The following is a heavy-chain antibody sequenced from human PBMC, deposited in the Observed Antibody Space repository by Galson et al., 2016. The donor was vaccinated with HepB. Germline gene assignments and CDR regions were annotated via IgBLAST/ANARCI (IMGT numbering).Heavy chain of an antibody. CDR3: ARSYLLGRGFGW. J-gene: IGHJ4*02. CDR1: GDSVSSNSAG. V-gene: IGHV6-1*01. D-gene: IGHD7-27*01. Sequence: CATSGDSVSSNSAGWNWIRQSPSRGLEWLGRTYYRSNWHNDYAESVKSRITINPDTSKNQFSLQLNSVTPEDTAVYYCARSYLLGRGFGWWGQGTLVTVSS. CDR2: TYYRSNWHN.